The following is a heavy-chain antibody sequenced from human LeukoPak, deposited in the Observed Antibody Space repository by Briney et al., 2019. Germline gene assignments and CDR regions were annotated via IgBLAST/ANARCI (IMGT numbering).Heavy chain of an antibody. CDR3: AREGGGPNYYDSSGYSFDY. CDR2: ISYDGSNK. D-gene: IGHD3-22*01. CDR1: GFTFSSYA. J-gene: IGHJ4*02. Sequence: GGSLRLSCAASGFTFSSYAMHWVRQAPGKGLEWVAVISYDGSNKYYADSVKGRFTISRDNSKNTLYLKMNSLRAEDTAVYYCAREGGGPNYYDSSGYSFDYWGQGTLVTVSS. V-gene: IGHV3-30-3*01.